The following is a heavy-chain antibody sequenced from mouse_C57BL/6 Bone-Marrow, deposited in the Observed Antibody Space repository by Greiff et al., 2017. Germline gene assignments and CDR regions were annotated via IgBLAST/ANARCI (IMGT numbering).Heavy chain of an antibody. J-gene: IGHJ4*01. CDR2: IHPSDSDT. D-gene: IGHD2-3*01. CDR1: GYTFTSYW. V-gene: IGHV1-74*01. CDR3: APSYDGYYAMDY. Sequence: QVQLQQPGAELVKPGASVKVSCKASGYTFTSYWMHWVKQRPGQGLEWIGRIHPSDSDTNYNQKFKGKATLTVDKSSSTAYIQLSSLTSDDSAVYYFAPSYDGYYAMDYWGQGTSVTVSS.